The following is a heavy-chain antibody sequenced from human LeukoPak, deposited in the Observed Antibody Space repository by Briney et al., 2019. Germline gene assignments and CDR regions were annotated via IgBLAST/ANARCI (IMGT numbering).Heavy chain of an antibody. D-gene: IGHD5-18*01. Sequence: ASETLSLTCTVSGGSISSYSWSWIRQPPGKGLEWIGYIYYTGSSSYNPSLKSRVSISLDTSKNHFSLRLSSVTAADTAVYYCARRAYSYGHYYYFDFWGQGTLVTVSS. J-gene: IGHJ4*02. CDR3: ARRAYSYGHYYYFDF. CDR1: GGSISSYS. CDR2: IYYTGSS. V-gene: IGHV4-59*01.